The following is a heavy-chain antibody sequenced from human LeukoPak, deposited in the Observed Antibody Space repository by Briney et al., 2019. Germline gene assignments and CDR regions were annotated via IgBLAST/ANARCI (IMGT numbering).Heavy chain of an antibody. J-gene: IGHJ4*02. D-gene: IGHD2-2*01. V-gene: IGHV3-23*01. Sequence: GGSLRLSFEASGFTFSSYARSWVGQAPGKGLEGVSPISGSGGSTYYADSVKGRFTISRDNSKNTLYLQMNSLRAEDTAVYYCAKVQYCSSTNCYLFDYWGQGTLVTVSS. CDR1: GFTFSSYA. CDR2: ISGSGGST. CDR3: AKVQYCSSTNCYLFDY.